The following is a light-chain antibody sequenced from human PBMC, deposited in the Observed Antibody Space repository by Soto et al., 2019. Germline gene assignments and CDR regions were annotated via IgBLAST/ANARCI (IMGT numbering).Light chain of an antibody. V-gene: IGKV1-5*03. CDR3: QQYNSYSRT. CDR1: QSISSW. Sequence: DIQMTQSPSSLSASVVDTVTITFRASQSISSWLAWYQQKPGKAPKLLIYKASSLEGGVPSRFSGSGSGTEFTLTISSLQPDDFATYYCQQYNSYSRTFGQGTKVDIK. CDR2: KAS. J-gene: IGKJ1*01.